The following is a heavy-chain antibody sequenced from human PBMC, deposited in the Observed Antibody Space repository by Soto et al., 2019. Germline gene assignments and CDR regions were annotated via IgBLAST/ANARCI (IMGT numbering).Heavy chain of an antibody. V-gene: IGHV1-8*01. CDR2: MNPNSGNT. CDR1: GYTFTSYD. D-gene: IGHD3-16*02. Sequence: QVPLVQSGAEVKKPGASVKVSCKASGYTFTSYDINWVRQATGQGLEWMGWMNPNSGNTGYAQKFQGRVTMTRNTSRSTAYMELSSLRSEDTAVYYCARILYDYIWGSYRPVSFDIWGQGTMVTVSS. CDR3: ARILYDYIWGSYRPVSFDI. J-gene: IGHJ3*02.